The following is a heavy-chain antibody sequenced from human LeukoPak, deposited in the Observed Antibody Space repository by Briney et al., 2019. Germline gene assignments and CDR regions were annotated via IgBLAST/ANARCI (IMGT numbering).Heavy chain of an antibody. CDR2: IYYSGST. V-gene: IGHV4-39*07. J-gene: IGHJ6*03. CDR1: GGSISSSSYY. Sequence: SETLSLTCTVSGGSISSSSYYWGWIRQPPGKGLEWIGGIYYSGSTYYNPSLKSRVTISVDTSKNQFSLKLSSVTAADTAVYYCASGRSNYDFWSGYYYDYYYYYMDVWGKGTTVTVSS. CDR3: ASGRSNYDFWSGYYYDYYYYYMDV. D-gene: IGHD3-3*01.